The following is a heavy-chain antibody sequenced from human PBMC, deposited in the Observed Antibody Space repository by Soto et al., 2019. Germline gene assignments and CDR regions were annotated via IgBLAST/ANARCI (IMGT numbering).Heavy chain of an antibody. CDR3: ARDGREASGIDV. J-gene: IGHJ6*02. CDR2: IYYRGNT. Sequence: QVQLEESGPGLVKPSETLSLTCTVSGGSISSHYWSWVRQAPGKGLEWIGCIYYRGNTIYNPSLKSRGTISVDTSNNQFSLKLDSVTPADTAVYYCARDGREASGIDVWGQGTAVTVSS. CDR1: GGSISSHY. D-gene: IGHD1-26*01. V-gene: IGHV4-59*11.